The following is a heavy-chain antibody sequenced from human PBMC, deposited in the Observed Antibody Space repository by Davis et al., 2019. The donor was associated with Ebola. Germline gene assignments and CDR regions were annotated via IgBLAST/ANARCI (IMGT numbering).Heavy chain of an antibody. Sequence: SLKISCAASGFTFSHYGMHWVRQAPGKGLEWVSGISWNSGSIGYADSVKGRFTISRDTSKNTLYLQMNSLRAEDTAVYYCAKGSVTIFGVAPDYYGMDVWGKGTTVTVSS. V-gene: IGHV3-9*01. CDR2: ISWNSGSI. J-gene: IGHJ6*04. CDR3: AKGSVTIFGVAPDYYGMDV. CDR1: GFTFSHYG. D-gene: IGHD3-3*01.